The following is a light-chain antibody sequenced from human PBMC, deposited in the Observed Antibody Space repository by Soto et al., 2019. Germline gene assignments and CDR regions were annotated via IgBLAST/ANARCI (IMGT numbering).Light chain of an antibody. CDR2: DVS. CDR3: QQYNNWPPT. V-gene: IGKV3-15*01. CDR1: QSARIS. J-gene: IGKJ5*01. Sequence: ETVMTQSPATLSVSPGERATISCRASQSARISLGWYQQKPGQAPRLLIYDVSTRATGVPARFSGSGSGTEFTLTISSPQSEDFAVYYCQQYNNWPPTFGQGTRLEIK.